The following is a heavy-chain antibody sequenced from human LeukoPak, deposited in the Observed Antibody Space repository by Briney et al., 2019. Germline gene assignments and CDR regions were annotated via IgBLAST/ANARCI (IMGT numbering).Heavy chain of an antibody. CDR2: ISAYNGNT. D-gene: IGHD3-10*01. CDR3: ARDQDYGSGSPFDY. Sequence: GASVKVSCKASGYTFTIYGFSWVRQAPGQGLEWMGWISAYNGNTNYAQKLQGRVTMTTDTSTSTAYMELRSLRSDDTAVYYCARDQDYGSGSPFDYWGQGTLVTVSS. V-gene: IGHV1-18*01. J-gene: IGHJ4*02. CDR1: GYTFTIYG.